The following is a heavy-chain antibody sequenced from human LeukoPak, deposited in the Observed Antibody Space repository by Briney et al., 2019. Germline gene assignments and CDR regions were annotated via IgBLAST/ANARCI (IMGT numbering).Heavy chain of an antibody. CDR3: ALYYYGSGSYYKRAY. D-gene: IGHD3-10*01. Sequence: PGGSLRLSCAASGFTFSSYWMHWVRQAPGKGLVWVSRINSDGTTITYADSVKGRFAISRDNAENTLYLQMNSLRVEDTAVYYCALYYYGSGSYYKRAYWGQGSLVTVSS. V-gene: IGHV3-74*01. CDR2: INSDGTTI. J-gene: IGHJ4*02. CDR1: GFTFSSYW.